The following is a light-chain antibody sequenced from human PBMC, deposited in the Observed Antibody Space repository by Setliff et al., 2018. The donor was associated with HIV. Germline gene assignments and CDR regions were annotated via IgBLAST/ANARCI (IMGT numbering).Light chain of an antibody. CDR3: QQSYSTWWT. V-gene: IGKV1-39*01. Sequence: DIQMTQSPSSLSASVGDRVTITCRASQSIGTYVNWYQVKAGIAPKLLIHAASSLRSGVPSRFSGSGSGTEFTLIISSLQPEDFATYYCQQSYSTWWTFGQGTKVDIK. J-gene: IGKJ1*01. CDR2: AAS. CDR1: QSIGTY.